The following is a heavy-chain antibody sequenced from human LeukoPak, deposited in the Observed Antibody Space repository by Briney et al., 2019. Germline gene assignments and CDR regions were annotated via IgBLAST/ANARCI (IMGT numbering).Heavy chain of an antibody. J-gene: IGHJ3*01. V-gene: IGHV4-4*07. CDR3: AREGYYDSSGYPDVFDF. D-gene: IGHD3-22*01. CDR1: GGSISSYY. Sequence: SETLSLTCTVSGGSISSYYWSWIRQPAGKGLEWIGRIYTSGSTNYNPSLKSRVTISVDKSKNQFSLKLSSVTAADTAVYYCAREGYYDSSGYPDVFDFWGQGKMVTVFS. CDR2: IYTSGST.